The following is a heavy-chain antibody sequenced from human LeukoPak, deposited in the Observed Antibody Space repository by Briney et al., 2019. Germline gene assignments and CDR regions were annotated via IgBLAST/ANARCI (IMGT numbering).Heavy chain of an antibody. V-gene: IGHV3-48*01. CDR1: GFTFSSYS. D-gene: IGHD1-1*01. Sequence: GGSLRLSCAASGFTFSSYSMNWVRQAPGKGLEWVSYISSSSTIYYADSVKGRFTISRDNAKNSLYLQMNSLRAEDTAVYYCARGTSGWFDPWGKGTVLTLSS. J-gene: IGHJ5*02. CDR3: ARGTSGWFDP. CDR2: ISSSSTI.